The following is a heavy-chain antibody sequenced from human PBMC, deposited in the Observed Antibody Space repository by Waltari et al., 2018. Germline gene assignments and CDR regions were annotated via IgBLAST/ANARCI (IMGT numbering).Heavy chain of an antibody. J-gene: IGHJ6*03. CDR3: ARDGVVVAAAGGYFYYSFMDV. D-gene: IGHD2-2*01. V-gene: IGHV4-4*07. Sequence: QVQLQESGPGLVKPSETPSLTCTVSGASISTYNWIWIRQPAGKGLEWIGRIYTSGSINYNPSLQSRVTMSVDTSKNQFSLKVTSVTAADRGVYYCARDGVVVAAAGGYFYYSFMDVWGEGTTVTISS. CDR1: GASISTYN. CDR2: IYTSGSI.